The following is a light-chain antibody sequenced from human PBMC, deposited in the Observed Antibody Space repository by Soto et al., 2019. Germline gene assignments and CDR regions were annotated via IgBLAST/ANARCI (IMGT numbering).Light chain of an antibody. J-gene: IGKJ1*01. CDR2: GAY. CDR1: QSISSN. CDR3: QQYNNWPQWT. Sequence: EVVMTQSPATLSVSPGERATLSCRASQSISSNLAWYQQKAGQPPRLLIYGAYTRATGIPARFSGNGSGTEFTLTISSLQSEDFAVYYCQQYNNWPQWTFGQGTKVDI. V-gene: IGKV3-15*01.